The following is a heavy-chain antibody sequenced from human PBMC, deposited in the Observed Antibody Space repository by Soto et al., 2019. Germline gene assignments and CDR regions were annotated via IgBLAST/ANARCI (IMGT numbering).Heavy chain of an antibody. D-gene: IGHD3-22*01. CDR2: IIPIFGTA. CDR3: AVNYYDSSGYGPNFDY. CDR1: GGTFSSYA. V-gene: IGHV1-69*06. Sequence: ASVKVSCKASGGTFSSYAISWVRQAPGQGLEWMGGIIPIFGTANYAQKFQGRVTITADKSASTAYMELSSLRSEDTAVYYCAVNYYDSSGYGPNFDYWGQGTLVTVSS. J-gene: IGHJ4*02.